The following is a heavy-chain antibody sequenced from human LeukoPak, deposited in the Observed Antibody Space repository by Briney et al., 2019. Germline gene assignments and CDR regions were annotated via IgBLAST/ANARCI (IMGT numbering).Heavy chain of an antibody. V-gene: IGHV1-46*01. D-gene: IGHD3/OR15-3a*01. CDR2: INPSGDST. Sequence: EASVKVSCKASGYTFSSYYMHWVRQAPGQGLEWMGIINPSGDSTSYAQKFQGRVTMTRDTSTSTVYMELSSLRSEDTAMYYCARFRTGRAFDMWGQGTMVTVSS. CDR1: GYTFSSYY. CDR3: ARFRTGRAFDM. J-gene: IGHJ3*02.